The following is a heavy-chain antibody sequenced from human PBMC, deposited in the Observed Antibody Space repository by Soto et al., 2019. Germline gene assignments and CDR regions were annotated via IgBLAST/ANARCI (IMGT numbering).Heavy chain of an antibody. D-gene: IGHD2-2*01. CDR1: GFTFSSYS. V-gene: IGHV3-48*01. Sequence: GGSLRLSCAASGFTFSSYSMNWVRQAPGKGLEWVSYISSSSSTIYYADSVKGRFTISRDNAKNSLYLQMNSLRAEDTAVYYCARDPIGSTSCYASPTCTDAISGLDYWGQGTLVTVSS. CDR2: ISSSSSTI. J-gene: IGHJ4*02. CDR3: ARDPIGSTSCYASPTCTDAISGLDY.